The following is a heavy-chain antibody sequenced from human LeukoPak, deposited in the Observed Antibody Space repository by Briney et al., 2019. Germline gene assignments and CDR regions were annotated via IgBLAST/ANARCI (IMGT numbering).Heavy chain of an antibody. CDR2: IGGSDGTT. CDR1: GFTFSNYA. V-gene: IGHV3-23*01. J-gene: IGHJ4*02. Sequence: GGSLRLSCVASGFTFSNYAMSWVRQAPGKGLEWVSAIGGSDGTTYYADSVKGRFTISRDNSKNTLYLQMNSLRAEDTAVYYCAKGVSGWPYYFDYWGQGTLVTVSS. CDR3: AKGVSGWPYYFDY. D-gene: IGHD6-19*01.